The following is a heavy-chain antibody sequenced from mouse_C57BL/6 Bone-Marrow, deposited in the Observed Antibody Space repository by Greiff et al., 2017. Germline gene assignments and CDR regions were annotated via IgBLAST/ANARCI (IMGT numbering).Heavy chain of an antibody. CDR2: ISSGGSYT. CDR1: GFTFSSSG. Sequence: EVQRVESGGDLVKPGGSLKLSCAASGFTFSSSGMSWVRQTPDKRLEWVATISSGGSYTYYPDGVKGRFTISRDNAKNTLYLQMSSLKSEDTAMYYCARHRLRLWAYWGQGTLVTVSA. V-gene: IGHV5-6*01. D-gene: IGHD2-4*01. CDR3: ARHRLRLWAY. J-gene: IGHJ3*01.